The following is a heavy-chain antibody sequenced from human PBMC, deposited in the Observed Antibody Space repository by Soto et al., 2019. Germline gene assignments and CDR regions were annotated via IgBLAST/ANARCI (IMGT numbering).Heavy chain of an antibody. CDR3: GRVSTGVDHIRMIGVDTSGGMDV. Sequence: SETLSLTCTVSGGSISSYYWSWIRQPPGKGLKWIGYIYYSGSTNYNPSLKSRVTISVDTSKNQFSLKLSSVTAADTAVYYCGRVSTGVDHIRMIGVDTSGGMDVWGQGTTVTVSS. CDR1: GGSISSYY. V-gene: IGHV4-59*01. CDR2: IYYSGST. J-gene: IGHJ6*02. D-gene: IGHD3-22*01.